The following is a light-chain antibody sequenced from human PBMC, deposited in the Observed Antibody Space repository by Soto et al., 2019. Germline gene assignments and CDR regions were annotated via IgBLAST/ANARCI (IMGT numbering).Light chain of an antibody. V-gene: IGKV1-39*01. Sequence: DIQMTQSPSSLSASVGDRVTITCRASQTINKNLNWYQQKPGQAPNLLIYSASDFQSGVPSRFSGSGSGTEFTLSISGLQPQDFATYYCQQSFRTPYTFGQGTDLEI. CDR2: SAS. J-gene: IGKJ2*01. CDR1: QTINKN. CDR3: QQSFRTPYT.